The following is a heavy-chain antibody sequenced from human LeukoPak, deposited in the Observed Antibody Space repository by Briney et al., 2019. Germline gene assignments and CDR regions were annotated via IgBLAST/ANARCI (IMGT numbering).Heavy chain of an antibody. Sequence: SETLSLTCTVSGGSISSYYWSWIRQPPGKGLEWLGYIYYSGSTNYNPSLKSRVTISVDTSKNQFSLKLSSVTAADTAVYYCARTLSQYSSSWYQGDYYYYYYMDVWGKGTTVTISS. J-gene: IGHJ6*03. V-gene: IGHV4-59*01. CDR1: GGSISSYY. CDR3: ARTLSQYSSSWYQGDYYYYYYMDV. D-gene: IGHD6-13*01. CDR2: IYYSGST.